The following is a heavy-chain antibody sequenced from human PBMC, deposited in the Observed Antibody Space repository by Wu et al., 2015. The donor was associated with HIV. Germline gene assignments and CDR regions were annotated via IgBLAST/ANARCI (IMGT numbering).Heavy chain of an antibody. CDR3: ARGSYCSGGSCYEGGFDY. J-gene: IGHJ4*02. CDR1: GYTFTSYD. CDR2: MNPNSGNT. V-gene: IGHV1-8*01. D-gene: IGHD2-15*01. Sequence: QVQLVQSGAEVKKPGASVKVSCKASGYTFTSYDINWVRQATGQGLEWMGWMNPNSGNTGYAQKFQGRVTMTRNTSISTAYMELSSLRSEDTAVYYCARGSYCSGGSCYEGGFDYWGQGTLVTVVL.